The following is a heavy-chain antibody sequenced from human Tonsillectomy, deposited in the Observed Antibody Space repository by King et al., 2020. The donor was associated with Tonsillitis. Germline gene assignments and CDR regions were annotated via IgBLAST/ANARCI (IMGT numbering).Heavy chain of an antibody. Sequence: QVQLVESGAEVKKPGSSVTVSCTASGGTFSSYAISWVRQAPGQGLEWMGGIIPIFGTANYAQKFQGRVTITADKSTSTAYMELSSLRSEDTAVYYCASDDDYVWGSYRYRLDYWGQGTLVTVSS. V-gene: IGHV1-69*06. D-gene: IGHD3-16*02. CDR2: IIPIFGTA. J-gene: IGHJ4*02. CDR3: ASDDDYVWGSYRYRLDY. CDR1: GGTFSSYA.